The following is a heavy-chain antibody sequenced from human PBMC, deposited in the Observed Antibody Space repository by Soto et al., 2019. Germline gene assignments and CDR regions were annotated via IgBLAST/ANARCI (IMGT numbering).Heavy chain of an antibody. CDR1: GGTSSSYA. Sequence: QVQLVQSGAEVKKPGSSVKVSCKASGGTSSSYAINWVRQAPGQGLEWMGGIIPIFGTANYAEKLQGRVTITADESTSTAYMELSSLRSEETAVYYCARGSSPYEVVTPDYWGQGTLVTVSS. D-gene: IGHD3-22*01. CDR3: ARGSSPYEVVTPDY. V-gene: IGHV1-69*01. J-gene: IGHJ4*02. CDR2: IIPIFGTA.